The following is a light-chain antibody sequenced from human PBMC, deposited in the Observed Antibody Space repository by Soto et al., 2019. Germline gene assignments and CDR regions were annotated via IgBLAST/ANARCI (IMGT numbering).Light chain of an antibody. V-gene: IGKV1-9*01. CDR1: QAISSY. CDR3: QQLNTYPYT. Sequence: DIPLTQSPSFLSASVGERVTITCRASQAISSYLAWYQQKPGKAPKLLIYAASTLQSGVPSRFSGSGSGTDFTLTISSLQPADFATLYGQQLNTYPYTFGQGTKLEI. CDR2: AAS. J-gene: IGKJ2*01.